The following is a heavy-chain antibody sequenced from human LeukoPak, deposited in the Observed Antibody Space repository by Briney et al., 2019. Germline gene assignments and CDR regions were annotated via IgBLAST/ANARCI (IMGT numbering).Heavy chain of an antibody. CDR1: GFTFSSYT. CDR3: ARDHSSSWYSPNRNDAFDI. Sequence: PGGSLRLSCAASGFTFSSYTMHWVRQAPGKGLEWLAVISYDGSTKYYADSLKGRFTISRENTLFLQMNSLRAEDTAVYYCARDHSSSWYSPNRNDAFDIWGQGTMVTVSS. CDR2: ISYDGSTK. D-gene: IGHD6-13*01. J-gene: IGHJ3*02. V-gene: IGHV3-30-3*01.